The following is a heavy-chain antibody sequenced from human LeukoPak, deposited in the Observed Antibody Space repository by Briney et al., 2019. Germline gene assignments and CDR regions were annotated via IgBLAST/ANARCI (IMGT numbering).Heavy chain of an antibody. Sequence: GGSLRLSCAASGFTFSNYWMTWVRQAPGKGLEWVANIKPDGSEKYYVDSVKGRFTISRDNAKNSLYLHMNSLTAEDTAVYCCARVHADWGQGTLVTVSS. CDR1: GFTFSNYW. CDR3: ARVHAD. V-gene: IGHV3-7*01. CDR2: IKPDGSEK. J-gene: IGHJ4*02.